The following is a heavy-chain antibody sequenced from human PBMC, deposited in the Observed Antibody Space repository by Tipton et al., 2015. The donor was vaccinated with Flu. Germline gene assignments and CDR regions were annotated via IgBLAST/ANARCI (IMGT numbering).Heavy chain of an antibody. CDR2: TYSGGTT. Sequence: SLRLSCAASGFLVSNNYMSWVRQAPGKGLEWVSITYSGGTTYYADSVKGRFTISRDNSKNTLYLQMNSLRAEDTAVYFCAAVGGSGRDVWGKGTTVTVSS. V-gene: IGHV3-53*01. CDR1: GFLVSNNY. J-gene: IGHJ6*04. CDR3: AAVGGSGRDV. D-gene: IGHD3-10*01.